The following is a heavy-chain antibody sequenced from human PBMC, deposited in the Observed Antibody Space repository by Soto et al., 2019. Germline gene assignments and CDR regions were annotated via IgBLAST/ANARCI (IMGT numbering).Heavy chain of an antibody. CDR3: AKAERIYSYFGMDV. Sequence: GGSLRLSCAASGFTFAGFAMSWVRQAPGKGLEWVSSITPSGDSTYYADSVKGRFTISRDTSKNTLYLQMNSLSAEDTAVYFCAKAERIYSYFGMDVWGQGTTVTVSS. CDR2: ITPSGDST. CDR1: GFTFAGFA. J-gene: IGHJ6*02. D-gene: IGHD2-15*01. V-gene: IGHV3-23*01.